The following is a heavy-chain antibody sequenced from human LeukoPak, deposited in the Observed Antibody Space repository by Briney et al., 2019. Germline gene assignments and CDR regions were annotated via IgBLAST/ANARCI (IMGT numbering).Heavy chain of an antibody. Sequence: PSETLSLTCTVSGGSISSSSYYWGWIRQPPGKGLEWIGSIYYSGSTYYNPSLKSRVTISVDTSKNQFSLKLSSVTAADTAVYYCARHSIAVAGLWGQGTLVTVSS. CDR1: GGSISSSSYY. D-gene: IGHD6-19*01. CDR3: ARHSIAVAGL. CDR2: IYYSGST. V-gene: IGHV4-39*01. J-gene: IGHJ4*02.